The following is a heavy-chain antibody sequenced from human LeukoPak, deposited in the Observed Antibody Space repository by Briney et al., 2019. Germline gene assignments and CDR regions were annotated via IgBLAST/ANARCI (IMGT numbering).Heavy chain of an antibody. J-gene: IGHJ4*02. D-gene: IGHD3-10*01. V-gene: IGHV4-34*01. CDR2: INHSGST. CDR3: ARDPISLRGVFDY. CDR1: GGSFSGYY. Sequence: SETLSLTCAVYGGSFSGYYWSWIRQPPGKGLEWIGEINHSGSTNYNPSLKSRVTISVDTSKNQFSLKLSSVTAADTAVYYCARDPISLRGVFDYWGQGTLVTVSS.